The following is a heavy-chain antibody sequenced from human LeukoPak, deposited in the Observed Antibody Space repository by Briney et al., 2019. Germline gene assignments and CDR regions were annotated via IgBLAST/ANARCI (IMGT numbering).Heavy chain of an antibody. CDR2: ISGSSAAI. CDR3: ARDPSRGYNYYSYMDV. Sequence: GGSLRLSCAASGFSFSNYAMNWVRQAPGKGLEWVSYISGSSAAIYYADSVEGRFTISRDKAKNSLYLQMNSLRAEDTAVYYCARDPSRGYNYYSYMDVWGKVTTVTVYS. D-gene: IGHD6-13*01. CDR1: GFSFSNYA. V-gene: IGHV3-48*01. J-gene: IGHJ6*03.